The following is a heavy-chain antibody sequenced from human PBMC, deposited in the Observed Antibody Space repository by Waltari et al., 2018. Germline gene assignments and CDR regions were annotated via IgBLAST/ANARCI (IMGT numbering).Heavy chain of an antibody. J-gene: IGHJ4*02. V-gene: IGHV4-30-2*01. D-gene: IGHD3-3*01. CDR2: IYHSGST. CDR3: ARLYYDFWSGYYFFDY. CDR1: GGSISSGGYS. Sequence: QLQLQESGSGLVKPSQTLSLTCAVSGGSISSGGYSWSWLRQPPGKGLEWIGYIYHSGSTYYNPSLKSRVTISVDRSKNQFSLKLSSVTAADTAVYYCARLYYDFWSGYYFFDYWGQGTLVTVSS.